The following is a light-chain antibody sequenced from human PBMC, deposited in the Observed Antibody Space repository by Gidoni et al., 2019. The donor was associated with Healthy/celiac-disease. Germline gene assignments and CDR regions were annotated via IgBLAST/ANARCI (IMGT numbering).Light chain of an antibody. CDR1: SSDVGGYNY. J-gene: IGLJ1*01. Sequence: QSALTQTASVSGSPGQSITIACTGTSSDVGGYNYVSWYQQHPGKAPKLMIYDVSNRPSGVSTRFSGSKSGHTASLTISGLQAEDEADYYCSSYTSSSIPYVFGTGTTVXVX. CDR2: DVS. CDR3: SSYTSSSIPYV. V-gene: IGLV2-14*03.